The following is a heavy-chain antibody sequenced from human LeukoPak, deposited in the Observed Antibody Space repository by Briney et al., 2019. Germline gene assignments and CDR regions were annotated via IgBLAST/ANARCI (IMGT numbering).Heavy chain of an antibody. D-gene: IGHD2-2*01. J-gene: IGHJ4*02. V-gene: IGHV3-30*03. CDR2: IPYDGSNK. CDR3: AESPPHCSSTSCYFDY. CDR1: GFTFSTYG. Sequence: GGSLRLSCAASGFTFSTYGMHWVRQAPGKGLEWVAIIPYDGSNKYYADSVKGRFTISRDNSKNTLYLQMNSLRAEDTAVYYCAESPPHCSSTSCYFDYWGQGTLVTVSS.